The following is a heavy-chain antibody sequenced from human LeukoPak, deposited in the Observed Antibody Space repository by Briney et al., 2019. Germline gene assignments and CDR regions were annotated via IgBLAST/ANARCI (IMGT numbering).Heavy chain of an antibody. CDR3: ARMITMVRGVIDY. V-gene: IGHV3-66*01. CDR1: GFTFSSNY. J-gene: IGHJ4*02. D-gene: IGHD3-10*01. CDR2: IYSGGST. Sequence: GGSLRLSCAASGFTFSSNYMSWVRQAPGKGLEWVSVIYSGGSTYYADSVKGRFTISRDNSKNTLYLQMNSLRAEDTAVYYCARMITMVRGVIDYWGQGTLVTVSS.